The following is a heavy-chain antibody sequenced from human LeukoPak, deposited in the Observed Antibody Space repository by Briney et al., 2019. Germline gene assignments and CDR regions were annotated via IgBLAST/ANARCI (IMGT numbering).Heavy chain of an antibody. Sequence: RASVKVSCKASGYTFTGYYMHWVRQAPGQGLEWMGWINPNSGGTNYAQKFQGRVTMTRDTSISTAYMELSRLRSDDTAVYYCARVVPHARQYDSSGYDYWGQGTLVTVSS. CDR1: GYTFTGYY. J-gene: IGHJ4*02. V-gene: IGHV1-2*02. CDR2: INPNSGGT. D-gene: IGHD3-22*01. CDR3: ARVVPHARQYDSSGYDY.